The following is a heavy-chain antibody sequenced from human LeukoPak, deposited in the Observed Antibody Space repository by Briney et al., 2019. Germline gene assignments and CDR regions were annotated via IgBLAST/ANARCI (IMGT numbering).Heavy chain of an antibody. V-gene: IGHV3-11*04. J-gene: IGHJ5*02. CDR2: IGSSGSTI. CDR3: ARDSRYDFWSGYEYNWFDP. CDR1: GFTFSDYY. D-gene: IGHD3-3*01. Sequence: PGGSLRLSCAASGFTFSDYYMSWIRQAPGKGLEWVSYIGSSGSTIYYADSVKGRFTISRDNAKNSLYLRMNSLRAEGTAVYYCARDSRYDFWSGYEYNWFDPWGQGTLVTVSS.